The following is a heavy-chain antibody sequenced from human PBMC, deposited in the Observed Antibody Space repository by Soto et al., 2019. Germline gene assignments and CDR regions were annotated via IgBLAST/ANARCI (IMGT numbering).Heavy chain of an antibody. CDR3: ARDLLRSYNYMDV. CDR1: GYSFTSYG. CDR2: INPSGGST. Sequence: EVSVKLYCKASGYSFTSYGISLVRQAPGQGLEWMGIINPSGGSTSYAQKFQGRVTMTRDTSTSTVYMELSSLRSEDTAVYYCARDLLRSYNYMDVWGQGTTVTVSS. J-gene: IGHJ6*03. V-gene: IGHV1-46*03.